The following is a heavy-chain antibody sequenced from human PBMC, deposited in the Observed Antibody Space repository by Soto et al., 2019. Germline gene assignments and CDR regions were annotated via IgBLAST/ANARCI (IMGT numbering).Heavy chain of an antibody. CDR1: GGSISSYY. J-gene: IGHJ4*02. Sequence: SETLSLTXTVSGGSISSYYWSWIRQPPGKGLEWIGYIYYSGSTNYNPSLKSRVTISVDTSKNQFSLKLSSVTAADTAVYYCARVGYYYDSSGYYYFDYWGQGTLVTVS. D-gene: IGHD3-22*01. V-gene: IGHV4-59*01. CDR3: ARVGYYYDSSGYYYFDY. CDR2: IYYSGST.